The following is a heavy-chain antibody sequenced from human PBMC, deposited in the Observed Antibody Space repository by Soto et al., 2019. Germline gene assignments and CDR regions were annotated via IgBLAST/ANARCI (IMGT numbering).Heavy chain of an antibody. CDR3: ARGGIAARFLRYYYYGMDV. V-gene: IGHV4-34*01. J-gene: IGHJ6*04. CDR1: GGSFSGYY. Sequence: SETLSLTCAVYGGSFSGYYWSWIRQPPGKGLEWIGEINHSGSTNYNPSLKSRVTISVDTSKNQFSLKLSSVTAADTAVYYCARGGIAARFLRYYYYGMDVWGKGTTVTVS. CDR2: INHSGST. D-gene: IGHD6-6*01.